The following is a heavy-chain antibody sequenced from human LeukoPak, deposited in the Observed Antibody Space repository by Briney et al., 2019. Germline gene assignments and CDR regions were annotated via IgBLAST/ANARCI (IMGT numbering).Heavy chain of an antibody. CDR3: ARHFGGLMYYLDY. J-gene: IGHJ4*02. D-gene: IGHD3-16*01. CDR1: GFTFSSFA. Sequence: GGSLRLSRAASGFTFSSFAMSWVRQAPGKGLEWVSGLGDSGATIYYADSVKGRLTISRDNSTNTLYLQMKTLRAEDTAVYYCARHFGGLMYYLDYWGQGTLVTVSS. V-gene: IGHV3-23*01. CDR2: LGDSGATI.